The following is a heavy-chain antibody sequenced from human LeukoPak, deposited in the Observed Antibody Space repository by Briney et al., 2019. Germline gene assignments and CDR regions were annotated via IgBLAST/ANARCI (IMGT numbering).Heavy chain of an antibody. V-gene: IGHV4-34*01. CDR2: INHGGTT. J-gene: IGHJ5*02. CDR3: ARGRAVFGPHWFDP. D-gene: IGHD3-3*01. Sequence: PSETLSLTCAVYGGSFSGYYWSWIRQPPGKGLEWIGEINHGGTTKSNPSLNSRLTISIDTSKNQFSLKLTSVTAADTAVYFCARGRAVFGPHWFDPWGQGTLVTVSS. CDR1: GGSFSGYY.